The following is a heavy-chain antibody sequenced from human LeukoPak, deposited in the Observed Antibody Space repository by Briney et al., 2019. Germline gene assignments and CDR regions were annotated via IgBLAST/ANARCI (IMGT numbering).Heavy chain of an antibody. CDR2: ISGSGGST. J-gene: IGHJ4*02. V-gene: IGHV3-23*01. Sequence: PGGSLRLSCAASGFTFSSYAMSWVRQAPGKGLEWVSAISGSGGSTYYADSVKGRFTISRDNSKNTLYLQMNSLRAEDTAVSYCAKDLAVVLRYFDWSRGTFDYWGQGTLVTVSS. CDR3: AKDLAVVLRYFDWSRGTFDY. CDR1: GFTFSSYA. D-gene: IGHD3-9*01.